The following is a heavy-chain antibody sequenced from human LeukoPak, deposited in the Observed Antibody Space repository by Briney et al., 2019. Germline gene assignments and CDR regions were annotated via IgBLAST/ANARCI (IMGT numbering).Heavy chain of an antibody. D-gene: IGHD3-10*01. CDR3: ARVRGVHYDIDV. CDR2: ISTSRVI. CDR1: GFIFSSYN. Sequence: PGGSLRLSCAASGFIFSSYNMNWVRQAPGQGLEWVSYISTSRVIYYADSVKGRFTISRDDAKNSLYLQMNSLRDEDTAVYYCARVRGVHYDIDVWGQGTTVTVSS. J-gene: IGHJ6*02. V-gene: IGHV3-48*02.